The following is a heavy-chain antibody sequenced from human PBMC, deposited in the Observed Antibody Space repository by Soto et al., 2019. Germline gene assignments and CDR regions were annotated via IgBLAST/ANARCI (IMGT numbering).Heavy chain of an antibody. CDR2: INAGNGNT. J-gene: IGHJ6*03. CDR1: GYTFTSYA. V-gene: IGHV1-3*01. Sequence: QVQLVQSGAEVKKPGASVKVSCKASGYTFTSYAMHWVRQAPGQRLEWMGWINAGNGNTKYSQKFQGRVTITRDTSASTAYMELSSLRSEDTAVYYCARDTPKYSSSWLIHGDYYMDVWGKGTTVTVSS. CDR3: ARDTPKYSSSWLIHGDYYMDV. D-gene: IGHD6-13*01.